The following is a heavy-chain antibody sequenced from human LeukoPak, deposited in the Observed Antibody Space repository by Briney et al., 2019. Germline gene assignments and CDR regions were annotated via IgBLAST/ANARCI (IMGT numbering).Heavy chain of an antibody. Sequence: GGSLRLSCAASGFTFSSFGMSWVRQAPGKGLEWVSAISSTGGTAYYADSVKGRFTISRDNSKNTLSLQMNSLRAEDTAIYSCAKNGDRGADCSGGTCYPYYYYNMDVWGKGTTVAISS. CDR3: AKNGDRGADCSGGTCYPYYYYNMDV. J-gene: IGHJ6*03. V-gene: IGHV3-23*01. CDR2: ISSTGGTA. CDR1: GFTFSSFG. D-gene: IGHD2-15*01.